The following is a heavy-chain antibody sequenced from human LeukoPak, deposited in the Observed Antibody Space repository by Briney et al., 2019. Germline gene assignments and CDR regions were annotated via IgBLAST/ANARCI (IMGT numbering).Heavy chain of an antibody. CDR3: ASEEGSYHPFDY. J-gene: IGHJ4*02. CDR1: GGSISSYY. V-gene: IGHV4-4*07. D-gene: IGHD1-26*01. Sequence: SETLSLTCTVSGGSISSYYWSWIRQPAGKGLEWIGRIYTSRSTNYNPSLKSRVTMSVDTSKNQFSLKLSSVTAADTAVYYCASEEGSYHPFDYWGQGTLVTVSS. CDR2: IYTSRST.